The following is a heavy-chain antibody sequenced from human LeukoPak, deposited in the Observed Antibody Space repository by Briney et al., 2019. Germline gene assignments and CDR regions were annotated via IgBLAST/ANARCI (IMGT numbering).Heavy chain of an antibody. CDR1: GGSISSSSYY. D-gene: IGHD3-10*01. V-gene: IGHV4-39*01. CDR2: IYYSGST. CDR3: ARHVPDYYGSGGDNNWFDP. Sequence: SETLSLTCTVSGGSISSSSYYWGWIRQPPGKGLEWIGSIYYSGSTYYNPSLKSRVTISVDTSKNQFSLKLSSVTAADTAVYYCARHVPDYYGSGGDNNWFDPWGQGTLVTVSS. J-gene: IGHJ5*02.